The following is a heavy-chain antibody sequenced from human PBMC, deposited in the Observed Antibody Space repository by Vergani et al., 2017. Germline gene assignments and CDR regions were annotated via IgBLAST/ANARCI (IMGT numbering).Heavy chain of an antibody. CDR3: SAGRYYFDY. D-gene: IGHD3-10*01. V-gene: IGHV4-59*01. Sequence: QVQLPESGPGLVKPSETLSLTCTVSGGSISSYYWSWIRQPPGKGLEWIGYIYYSGSTNYNPSLKSRVTISVDTSKNQFSLKLSSVTAADTAVYYCSAGRYYFDYWGQGTLVTVSS. CDR2: IYYSGST. J-gene: IGHJ4*02. CDR1: GGSISSYY.